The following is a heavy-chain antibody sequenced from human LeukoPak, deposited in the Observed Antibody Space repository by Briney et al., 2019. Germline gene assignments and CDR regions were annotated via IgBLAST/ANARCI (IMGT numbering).Heavy chain of an antibody. D-gene: IGHD1-26*01. J-gene: IGHJ4*02. CDR2: ISGSGGST. CDR3: ARKNSGSYYSYYFDY. Sequence: SGGSLRLSHAASGFTFQSYAMSGVRPPPRKGLAGVSAISGSGGSTYCADSVKGRFSISREDSKTTLCLPMNSPRAEDTAVYYCARKNSGSYYSYYFDYWGQGTLVTVSS. CDR1: GFTFQSYA. V-gene: IGHV3-23*01.